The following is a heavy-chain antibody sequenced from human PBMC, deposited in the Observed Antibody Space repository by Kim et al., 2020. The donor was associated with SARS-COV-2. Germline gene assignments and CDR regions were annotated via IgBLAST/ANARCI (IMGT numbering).Heavy chain of an antibody. CDR1: GFTFGDYA. Sequence: GGSLRLSCATSGFTFGDYAMDWVRQAPGEGLEWVSFIRHKGYGGTAEYAASVKGRFTISRDDSKSIVYLHMNSLRVEDTAVYYCTREAGGDSDLWGQGPWSPSLQ. J-gene: IGHJ5*02. CDR2: IRHKGYGGTA. D-gene: IGHD3-16*01. CDR3: TREAGGDSDL. V-gene: IGHV3-49*04.